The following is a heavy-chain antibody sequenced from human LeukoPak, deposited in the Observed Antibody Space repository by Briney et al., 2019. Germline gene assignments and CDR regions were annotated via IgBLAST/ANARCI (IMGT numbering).Heavy chain of an antibody. V-gene: IGHV3-21*01. Sequence: GGSLRLSCAASGFTFSSYSMNWVRQAPGKGLEWVSSISSSSSYIYYADSVKGRFTISRDNAKNSLYLQMNSLRAEDTAVYYCARGNNYGDYANNWFDPWGQGTLVTVSS. CDR3: ARGNNYGDYANNWFDP. J-gene: IGHJ5*02. D-gene: IGHD4-17*01. CDR2: ISSSSSYI. CDR1: GFTFSSYS.